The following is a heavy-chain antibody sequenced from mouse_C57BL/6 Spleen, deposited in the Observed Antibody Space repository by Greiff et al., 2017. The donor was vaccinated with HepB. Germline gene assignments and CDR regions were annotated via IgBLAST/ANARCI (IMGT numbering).Heavy chain of an antibody. CDR1: GFTFSDYG. D-gene: IGHD2-1*01. J-gene: IGHJ2*01. V-gene: IGHV5-17*01. CDR2: ISSGSSTI. Sequence: EVQVVESGGGLVKPGGSLKLSCAASGFTFSDYGMHWVRQAPEKGLEWVAYISSGSSTIYYADTVKGRFTISRDNAKNTLFLQMTSLRSEDTAMYYCARGGNYGGYFDYWGQGTTLTVSS. CDR3: ARGGNYGGYFDY.